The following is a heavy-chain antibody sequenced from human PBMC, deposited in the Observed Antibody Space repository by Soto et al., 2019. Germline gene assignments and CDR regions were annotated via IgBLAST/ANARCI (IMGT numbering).Heavy chain of an antibody. CDR3: ARDRQWMDV. D-gene: IGHD6-19*01. J-gene: IGHJ6*02. V-gene: IGHV1-2*02. CDR2: INPNSGGT. CDR1: GYPLTDYY. Sequence: GXSVKVSCEASGYPLTDYYMHWVRQAPGQGLEWMGWINPNSGGTNYAQKFQGRVTMTRDTSISTAYMELSRLGSDDTAVYYCARDRQWMDVWGQGTTVTVSS.